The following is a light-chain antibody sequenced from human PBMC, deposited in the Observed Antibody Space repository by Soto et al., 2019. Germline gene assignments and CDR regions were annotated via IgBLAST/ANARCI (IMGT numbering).Light chain of an antibody. CDR2: DVN. CDR1: NSDIGAFNY. CDR3: SSYTDISTVI. V-gene: IGLV2-14*01. J-gene: IGLJ2*01. Sequence: LTQPASVSGSPGQSNTISCSGTNSDIGAFNYVSWYQQHPDKAPKLIIYDVNKRPSGVSNRFSGSKSGISASLTISGAQAEDEADYYCSSYTDISTVIFGGGTKVTVL.